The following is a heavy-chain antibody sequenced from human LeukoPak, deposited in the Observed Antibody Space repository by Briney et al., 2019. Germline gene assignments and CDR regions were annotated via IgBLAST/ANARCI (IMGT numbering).Heavy chain of an antibody. CDR1: GYSISSGYY. J-gene: IGHJ5*02. D-gene: IGHD3-22*01. Sequence: SETLSLTCAVSGYSISSGYYWGWIRQPPGKGLEWIGSIYHSGSTYYNPSLKSRVTISVDTSKNQFSLKLSSVTAADTAVYYCAREGYYDSSGLNWFDPCGQGTLVTVSS. CDR2: IYHSGST. CDR3: AREGYYDSSGLNWFDP. V-gene: IGHV4-38-2*02.